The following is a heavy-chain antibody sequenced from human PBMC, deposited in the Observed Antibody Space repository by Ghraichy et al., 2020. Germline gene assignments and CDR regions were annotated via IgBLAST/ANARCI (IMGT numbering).Heavy chain of an antibody. V-gene: IGHV3-74*03. CDR2: MNTDGSST. J-gene: IGHJ4*02. CDR3: ARAGARYYYDNSGYDF. Sequence: LSLTCAASGFTFSSYWMHWVRQAPGKGLVWVSRMNTDGSSTKYADSVKGRFTTSRDNAKNTLYLQMNSLRADDTAVYYCARAGARYYYDNSGYDFWGQGILVTVSS. CDR1: GFTFSSYW. D-gene: IGHD3-22*01.